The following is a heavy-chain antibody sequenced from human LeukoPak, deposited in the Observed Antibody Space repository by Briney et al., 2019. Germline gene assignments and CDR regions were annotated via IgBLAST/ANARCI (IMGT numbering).Heavy chain of an antibody. CDR1: GFTFNNYA. D-gene: IGHD1-1*01. V-gene: IGHV3-23*01. Sequence: GGSLRLSCAASGFTFNNYAMSWVRQAPGKGLEWDSAIGDNGGDTKYAVSVKGRFTISRDNSRSALYLQMNTLRVEDTAIYYCGRDWKLDYWGQGTLVTVSS. J-gene: IGHJ4*02. CDR3: GRDWKLDY. CDR2: IGDNGGDT.